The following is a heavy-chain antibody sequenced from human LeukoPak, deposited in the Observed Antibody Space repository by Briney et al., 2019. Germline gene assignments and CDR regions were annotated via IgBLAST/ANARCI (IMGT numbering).Heavy chain of an antibody. J-gene: IGHJ4*02. V-gene: IGHV3-48*04. CDR1: GFTFSHHS. Sequence: GGSLRLSCAASGFTFSHHSMNWVRQAPGRGLEWVSYISDSSSTIYYADPVRGRFTISSDNARNSLFLQLTSLRAEDTAVYYCAREYVESSGYEIDYFDYWGLGTLVTVSS. D-gene: IGHD3-22*01. CDR2: ISDSSSTI. CDR3: AREYVESSGYEIDYFDY.